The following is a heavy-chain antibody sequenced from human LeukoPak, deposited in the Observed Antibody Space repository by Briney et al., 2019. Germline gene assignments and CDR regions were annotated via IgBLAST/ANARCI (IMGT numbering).Heavy chain of an antibody. J-gene: IGHJ5*02. Sequence: SVKVSCKASGGTFSSYAISWVRQAPGQGLEWMGRIIPILGIANYAQKFQGRVTITADKSTSTAYMELSSLRSEDTAVYYCARVPIVVATANYFDPWGQGTLVTVSS. CDR3: ARVPIVVATANYFDP. D-gene: IGHD2-21*02. CDR2: IIPILGIA. V-gene: IGHV1-69*04. CDR1: GGTFSSYA.